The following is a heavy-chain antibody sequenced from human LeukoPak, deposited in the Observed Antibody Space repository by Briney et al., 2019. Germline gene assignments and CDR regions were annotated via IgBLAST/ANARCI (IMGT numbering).Heavy chain of an antibody. J-gene: IGHJ4*02. D-gene: IGHD3-22*01. CDR1: GFTFSSYS. CDR3: ARAVGFYDSSGQGDYFDY. V-gene: IGHV3-48*04. Sequence: PGGSLRLSCAASGFTFSSYSMNWIRQAPGKGLEWVSYISSSGSTIYYADSVKGRFTISRDNAKNSLYLQMNSLRAEDTAVYYCARAVGFYDSSGQGDYFDYWGQGTLVTVSS. CDR2: ISSSGSTI.